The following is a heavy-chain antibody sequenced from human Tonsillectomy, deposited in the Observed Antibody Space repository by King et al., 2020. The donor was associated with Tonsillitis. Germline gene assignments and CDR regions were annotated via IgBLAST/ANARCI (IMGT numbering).Heavy chain of an antibody. CDR1: GFTFDDYA. CDR3: AKLHPRGWPGYYNYGMDV. CDR2: ISWNSGSI. D-gene: IGHD5-24*01. V-gene: IGHV3-9*01. J-gene: IGHJ6*02. Sequence: VQLVESGGGLVQPGRSLRLSCAASGFTFDDYAMHWVRQAPGKGLEWVSGISWNSGSIGYADSVKGRFTISSDNAKNSLYLQMSRLRAEDTALYYCAKLHPRGWPGYYNYGMDVWGQGNTVTVSS.